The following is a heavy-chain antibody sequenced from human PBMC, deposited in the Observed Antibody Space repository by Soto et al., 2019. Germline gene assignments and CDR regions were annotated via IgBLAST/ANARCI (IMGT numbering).Heavy chain of an antibody. CDR3: ASINHYDFWSGYWSMDV. J-gene: IGHJ6*02. V-gene: IGHV3-7*05. Sequence: PGGSLRLSCAASGFTFSSYWMSWVRQAPGKGLEWVANIKQDGSEKYYVDSVKGRFTISRDNAKNSLYLQMNSLRAEDTAVYYCASINHYDFWSGYWSMDVWGQGTTVTVSS. CDR2: IKQDGSEK. CDR1: GFTFSSYW. D-gene: IGHD3-3*01.